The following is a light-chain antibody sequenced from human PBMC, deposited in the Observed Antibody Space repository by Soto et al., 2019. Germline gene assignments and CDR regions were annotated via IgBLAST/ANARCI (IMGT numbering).Light chain of an antibody. CDR1: NNGSKS. J-gene: IGLJ2*01. V-gene: IGLV3-21*04. CDR2: YDS. Sequence: SYELTQPPSVSVAPGKTARITCGGNNNGSKSVHWYQQKPGQAPVLVIYYDSDRPSGIPERFSGSNSGNTATLTISRVEAGDEADYYCQVWDSSSDHVVFGGGTQLTVL. CDR3: QVWDSSSDHVV.